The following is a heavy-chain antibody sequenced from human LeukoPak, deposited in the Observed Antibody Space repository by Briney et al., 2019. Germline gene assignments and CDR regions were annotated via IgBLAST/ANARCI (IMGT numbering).Heavy chain of an antibody. CDR3: ARTLNYYDSSGYYGFYDAFDI. D-gene: IGHD3-22*01. CDR2: IYTSGST. V-gene: IGHV4-4*07. J-gene: IGHJ3*02. Sequence: SETLSLTCTVSGGSISSYYWSLVRQPAGKGLEWIGRIYTSGSTNYNPSLKSRVTISVDTSKNQFSLKLSSVTAADTAVYYCARTLNYYDSSGYYGFYDAFDIWGQGTMVTVSS. CDR1: GGSISSYY.